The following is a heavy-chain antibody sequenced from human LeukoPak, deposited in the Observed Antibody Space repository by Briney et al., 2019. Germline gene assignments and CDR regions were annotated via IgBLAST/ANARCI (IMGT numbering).Heavy chain of an antibody. CDR3: ARGGGLDF. D-gene: IGHD3-16*01. Sequence: GGSLRLSCAASGFTFSNAWMNWARQAPGKGLEWVASINHNGNVNYYVDSVKGRFTISRDNAENSLYLQMSNLRAEDTAVYFCARGGGLDFWGQGATVTVSS. V-gene: IGHV3-7*03. CDR2: INHNGNVN. J-gene: IGHJ6*02. CDR1: GFTFSNAW.